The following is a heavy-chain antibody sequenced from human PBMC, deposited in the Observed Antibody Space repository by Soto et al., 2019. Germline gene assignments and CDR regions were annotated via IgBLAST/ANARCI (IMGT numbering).Heavy chain of an antibody. D-gene: IGHD3-9*01. V-gene: IGHV1-18*01. CDR3: ARGVPYYDILTGYPGHFDY. CDR1: GYTFSNYG. J-gene: IGHJ4*02. CDR2: ISAYNSNT. Sequence: ASVKVSCKASGYTFSNYGLNWVRQAPGQGLEWMGWISAYNSNTTYAQKFQGRVTMTTDTSTNTAYMELRSLRSDDTAVYYCARGVPYYDILTGYPGHFDYWGQG.